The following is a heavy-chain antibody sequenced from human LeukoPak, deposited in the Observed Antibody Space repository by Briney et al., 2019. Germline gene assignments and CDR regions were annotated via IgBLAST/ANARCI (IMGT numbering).Heavy chain of an antibody. Sequence: GRSLRLSCAASGSTFSSYGMHWVRQAPGKGLEWVALLSFEGTTEHYSDSVKGRFTTSRDNSRNTLFLQMNSLRAEDTAVYYCSRVGATHFDYWGQGTLVTVSS. J-gene: IGHJ4*02. V-gene: IGHV3-30*19. CDR3: SRVGATHFDY. D-gene: IGHD1-26*01. CDR2: LSFEGTTE. CDR1: GSTFSSYG.